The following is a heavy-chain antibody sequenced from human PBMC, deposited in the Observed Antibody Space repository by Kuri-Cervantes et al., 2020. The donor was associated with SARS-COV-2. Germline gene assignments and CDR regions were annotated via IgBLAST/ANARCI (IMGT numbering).Heavy chain of an antibody. CDR2: INPNSGDT. D-gene: IGHD1-14*01. CDR1: GYTFTGYY. J-gene: IGHJ4*02. CDR3: ATSGTSTDHYFDY. V-gene: IGHV1-2*04. Sequence: ASVKVSCKASGYTFTGYYMHWVQQAPGQGLEWMGWINPNSGDTNYAQNFQGWVTMTRDTSISTAYMELSRLRSDDTAVYYCATSGTSTDHYFDYWGQGTLVTVSS.